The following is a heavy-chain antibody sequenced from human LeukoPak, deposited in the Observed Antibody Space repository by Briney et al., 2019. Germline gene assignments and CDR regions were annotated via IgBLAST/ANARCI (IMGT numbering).Heavy chain of an antibody. CDR3: ARGPDSGYDLTTYYFDY. J-gene: IGHJ4*02. CDR1: GFTFSSYS. D-gene: IGHD5-12*01. CDR2: ISGSSSYI. V-gene: IGHV3-21*01. Sequence: GGSLRLSCAASGFTFSSYSMNWVRQAPGKGLEWVSSISGSSSYIYYADSVKGRFTISRDNAKNSLYLQMNSLRAEDTAVYYCARGPDSGYDLTTYYFDYWGQGTLVTVSS.